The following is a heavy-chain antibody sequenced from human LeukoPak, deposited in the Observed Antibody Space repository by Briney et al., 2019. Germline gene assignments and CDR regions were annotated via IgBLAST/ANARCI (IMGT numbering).Heavy chain of an antibody. CDR1: GFTFSSYS. J-gene: IGHJ6*04. CDR2: ISSSSSYI. CDR3: AREGRDDYGMDV. D-gene: IGHD3-10*01. V-gene: IGHV3-21*01. Sequence: GGSLRLSCTASGFTFSSYSMNWVRQAPGKGLEWVSSISSSSSYIYYADSVKGRFTISRDNAKNSLYLQMNSLRAEDTAVYYCAREGRDDYGMDVWGKGTTVPVSS.